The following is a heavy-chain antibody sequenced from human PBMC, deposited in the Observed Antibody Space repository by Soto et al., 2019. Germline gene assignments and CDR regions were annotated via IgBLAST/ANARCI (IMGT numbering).Heavy chain of an antibody. CDR2: ISGSGGST. CDR3: AKVRLGYQLPNDAFDI. V-gene: IGHV3-23*01. CDR1: GFTFSSYA. J-gene: IGHJ3*02. Sequence: GGSLRLSCAASGFTFSSYAMSWVRQAPGKGLEWVSAISGSGGSTYYADSVKGRFTISRDNSKNTLYLQMNSLRAEDTAVYYCAKVRLGYQLPNDAFDIWGQGTMVTVSS. D-gene: IGHD2-2*01.